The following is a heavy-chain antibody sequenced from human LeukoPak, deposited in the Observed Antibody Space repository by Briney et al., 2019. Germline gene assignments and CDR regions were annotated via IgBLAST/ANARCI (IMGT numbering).Heavy chain of an antibody. CDR3: ARETYSNILTGTDY. D-gene: IGHD3-9*01. V-gene: IGHV1-2*02. Sequence: ASVKVSCKASGYTFADYYMHWVRQAPGQGLEWMGWINPNSGGTNFAQKFQGRVTLTRDTSISTDYMELRSLTSDDTAVYYCARETYSNILTGTDYWGPGTLVTVSS. CDR1: GYTFADYY. J-gene: IGHJ4*02. CDR2: INPNSGGT.